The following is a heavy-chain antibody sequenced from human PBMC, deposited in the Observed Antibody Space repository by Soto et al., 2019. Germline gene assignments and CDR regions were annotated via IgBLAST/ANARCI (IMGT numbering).Heavy chain of an antibody. V-gene: IGHV1-18*01. D-gene: IGHD4-17*01. CDR2: ISAYNGNT. J-gene: IGHJ5*02. CDR3: ARDRVTYGDYELAWFDP. Sequence: QVQLVQSGAEVKKPGASVKVSCKASGYTFTSYGISWVRQAPGQGLEWMGWISAYNGNTNYAQKLQGRVTMTTDTSTSTAYMELRSLRSDDTAVYYCARDRVTYGDYELAWFDPWGQGTLVTVSS. CDR1: GYTFTSYG.